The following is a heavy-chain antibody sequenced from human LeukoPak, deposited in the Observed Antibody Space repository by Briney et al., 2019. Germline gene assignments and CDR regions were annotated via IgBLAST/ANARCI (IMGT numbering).Heavy chain of an antibody. CDR2: ISKGGIQV. D-gene: IGHD5-18*01. J-gene: IGHJ3*01. Sequence: GRSLRLSCAASGFRFNNYAMHWVRQPPGTGLEWVAVISKGGIQVYYADSVKGRFTISRGNSKNTLYLQMNSLRSEDTAVYYCAREVYSYALDALDLWGQGTMVTVSS. CDR1: GFRFNNYA. CDR3: AREVYSYALDALDL. V-gene: IGHV3-30*04.